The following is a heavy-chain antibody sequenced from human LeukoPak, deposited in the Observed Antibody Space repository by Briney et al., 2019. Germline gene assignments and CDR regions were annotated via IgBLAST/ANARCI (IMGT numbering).Heavy chain of an antibody. Sequence: GGSLRLSCAASGSTFSSYAMSWVRQAPGKGLEWVSAISGSGGSTYYADSVKGRFTISRDNSKNTLYLQMNSLRAEDTAVYYCAKDPTKSYDFFSVGFDPWAQGTLVTVSS. CDR1: GSTFSSYA. V-gene: IGHV3-23*01. CDR3: AKDPTKSYDFFSVGFDP. CDR2: ISGSGGST. J-gene: IGHJ5*02. D-gene: IGHD3-3*01.